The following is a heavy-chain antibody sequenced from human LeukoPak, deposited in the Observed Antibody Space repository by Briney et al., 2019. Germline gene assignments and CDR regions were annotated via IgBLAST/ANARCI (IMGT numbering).Heavy chain of an antibody. J-gene: IGHJ3*02. D-gene: IGHD1-26*01. CDR2: IKSKTDGGTT. CDR1: GFTFSNAW. CDR3: EGVGATTNSDAFDI. Sequence: EGSLRLSCAASGFTFSNAWMSWVRQAPGKGLEWVGRIKSKTDGGTTDYAAPVKGRFTISRDDSKNTLYLQMNSLKTEDTAVYYCEGVGATTNSDAFDIWGQGTMVTVSS. V-gene: IGHV3-15*01.